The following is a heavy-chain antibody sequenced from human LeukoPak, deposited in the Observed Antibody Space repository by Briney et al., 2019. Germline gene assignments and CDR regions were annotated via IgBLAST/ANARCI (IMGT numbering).Heavy chain of an antibody. CDR3: ARDPTFWSGYYGTYYYYGMDV. D-gene: IGHD3-3*01. Sequence: GGSLRLSCAASGFTFSSYAMHWVRQAPGKGLEWVAVISYDGSNKYYADSVKGRFTISRDNSKNTLYLQMNSLRAEDTAVYYCARDPTFWSGYYGTYYYYGMDVWGQGTTVTVSS. J-gene: IGHJ6*02. CDR1: GFTFSSYA. V-gene: IGHV3-30-3*01. CDR2: ISYDGSNK.